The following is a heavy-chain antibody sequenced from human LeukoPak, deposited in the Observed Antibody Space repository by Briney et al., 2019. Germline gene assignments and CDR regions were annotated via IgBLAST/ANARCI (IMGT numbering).Heavy chain of an antibody. J-gene: IGHJ6*02. CDR3: ARDRQWLGGMDV. V-gene: IGHV3-21*01. D-gene: IGHD6-19*01. Sequence: GGSLRLSCAASGFTFSSYGMHWVRQAPGKGLEWVSSISSSSSYIYYADSVKGRSTISRDNAKNSLYLQMNSLRAEDTAVYYCARDRQWLGGMDVWGQGTTVTVSS. CDR1: GFTFSSYG. CDR2: ISSSSSYI.